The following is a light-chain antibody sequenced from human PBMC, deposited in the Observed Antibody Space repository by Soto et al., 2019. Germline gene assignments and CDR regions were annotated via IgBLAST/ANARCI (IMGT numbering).Light chain of an antibody. Sequence: DIQMTQSPSSLSASIGNRVTITCRASQRIGSFLNWYQQKPGKAPELLIFSASNLQSGVPSRFSGGGSGTAFTLTISSLQPEDFATYFCQQSYRSPPTFGQGTKVEI. CDR1: QRIGSF. V-gene: IGKV1-39*01. J-gene: IGKJ1*01. CDR3: QQSYRSPPT. CDR2: SAS.